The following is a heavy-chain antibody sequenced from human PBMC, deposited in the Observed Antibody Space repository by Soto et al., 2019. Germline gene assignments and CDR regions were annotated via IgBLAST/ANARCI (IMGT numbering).Heavy chain of an antibody. CDR3: AKNYYFDN. Sequence: EVQLLESGGGSIQPGGSLRLCCVASGFTFSSFAMSWVREAPGKGLEWVSSINRMDGSTYYADSVKGRLTISRDNSKNTLYLQMDSLRAEDTAVYYCAKNYYFDNWGQGTLVIVSS. J-gene: IGHJ4*02. CDR1: GFTFSSFA. V-gene: IGHV3-23*01. CDR2: INRMDGST.